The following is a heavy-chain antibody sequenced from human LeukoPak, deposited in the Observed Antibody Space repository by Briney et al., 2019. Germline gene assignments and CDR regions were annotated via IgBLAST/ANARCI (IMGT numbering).Heavy chain of an antibody. CDR2: IYPTDSDT. J-gene: IGHJ4*02. CDR1: GYNFTRYW. V-gene: IGHV5-51*01. D-gene: IGHD3-16*01. CDR3: ARRAGGQPPDY. Sequence: GESLKISCKGSGYNFTRYWIGWLRQMPGKGLEWMGFIYPTDSDTTYSPSFQGQVTILVDKSISTAYLQWSSLKASDTAMYYCARRAGGQPPDYWGQGTLVTVSS.